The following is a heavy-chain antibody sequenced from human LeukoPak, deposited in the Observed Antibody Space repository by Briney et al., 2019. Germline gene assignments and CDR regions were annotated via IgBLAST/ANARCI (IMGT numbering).Heavy chain of an antibody. J-gene: IGHJ4*02. Sequence: GGSLRLSCAASGFTFSSYSMNWVRQAPGKGLEWVSYISSSSSTIYYADSVKGRFTISRDNAKNTLYLQMNSLRAEDTAVYYCARDQGPYYWGQGTLVTVSS. CDR1: GFTFSSYS. CDR2: ISSSSSTI. CDR3: ARDQGPYY. V-gene: IGHV3-48*04.